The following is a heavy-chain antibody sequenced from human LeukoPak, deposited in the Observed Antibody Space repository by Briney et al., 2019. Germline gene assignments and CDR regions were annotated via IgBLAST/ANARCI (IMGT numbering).Heavy chain of an antibody. J-gene: IGHJ3*02. Sequence: PSETLSLTCTVSGGSISSSSYYWGWIRQPPGKGLEWIGSIYYTGSTYYNPSLKSRVTISVDTSNNQFSLTLSSVTAADTAVYYCARDNSGSGAFDIWGQGTMVTVSS. V-gene: IGHV4-39*07. CDR3: ARDNSGSGAFDI. CDR1: GGSISSSSYY. CDR2: IYYTGST. D-gene: IGHD3-10*01.